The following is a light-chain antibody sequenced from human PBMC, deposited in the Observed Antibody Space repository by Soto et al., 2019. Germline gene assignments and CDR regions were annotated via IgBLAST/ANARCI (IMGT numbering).Light chain of an antibody. Sequence: QSALTQPPSASGSPGQSVTISCTGTSSDVGRYNYVSWYQQHPGKAPKLMISEVTKRPSGVPDRFSGSKSGNTASLTVSGLQAEDEADYYCSSYAGGNNLYVFGTGTKVTDL. CDR1: SSDVGRYNY. CDR2: EVT. J-gene: IGLJ1*01. V-gene: IGLV2-8*01. CDR3: SSYAGGNNLYV.